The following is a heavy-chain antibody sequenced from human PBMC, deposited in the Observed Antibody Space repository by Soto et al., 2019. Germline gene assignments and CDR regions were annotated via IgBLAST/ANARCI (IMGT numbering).Heavy chain of an antibody. CDR3: ARPVPYDFWSGYLDY. Sequence: QVQLVESGGGVVQPGRSLRLSCAASGFTFSSYAMHWVRQAPGKGLEWVAVISYDGSNKYYADSVKGRFTISRDNSKNTLYLQMNRLRAEETAVYYCARPVPYDFWSGYLDYWGQGTLVTVSS. D-gene: IGHD3-3*01. CDR1: GFTFSSYA. CDR2: ISYDGSNK. J-gene: IGHJ4*02. V-gene: IGHV3-30-3*01.